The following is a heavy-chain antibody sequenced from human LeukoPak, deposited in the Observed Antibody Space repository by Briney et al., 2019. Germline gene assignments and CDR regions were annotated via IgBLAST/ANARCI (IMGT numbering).Heavy chain of an antibody. V-gene: IGHV3-7*03. Sequence: GGSLRLSCAASGFTFTTYWMSWIRQAPGKGLEWVANINQDGTDKYYLDSVKGRFTFSRGNAQNSLYLQMSSLRVEDTAVYYCVTYSTGLYKGLEFWGQGTQVTVSS. CDR2: INQDGTDK. CDR1: GFTFTTYW. J-gene: IGHJ4*02. CDR3: VTYSTGLYKGLEF. D-gene: IGHD2-8*02.